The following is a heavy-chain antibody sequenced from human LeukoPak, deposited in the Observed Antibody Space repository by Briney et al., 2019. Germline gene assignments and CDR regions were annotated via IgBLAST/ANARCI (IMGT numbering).Heavy chain of an antibody. D-gene: IGHD1-14*01. J-gene: IGHJ4*02. Sequence: PSETLSLTCAVYGGSFSGYYWSWIRQPPGKGLEWIGEINHSGSTNYNPSLKSRVTISVDTSNNQSSLKLSSVTAADTAVYYCARDHGTIPFDYWGQGTLVTVSS. CDR2: INHSGST. CDR1: GGSFSGYY. V-gene: IGHV4-34*01. CDR3: ARDHGTIPFDY.